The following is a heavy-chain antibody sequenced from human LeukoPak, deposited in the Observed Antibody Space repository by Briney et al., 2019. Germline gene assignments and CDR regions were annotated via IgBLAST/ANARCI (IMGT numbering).Heavy chain of an antibody. V-gene: IGHV3-74*01. J-gene: IGHJ4*02. Sequence: GGSLRLSCAASGFTFSSYWMHWVRQAPGKGLVWVSRINSDGRSTNYADSVKGRFTISRDNAKNTLYPQMNSLRAEDTAVYYCARASAAGIMLDSWGQGTLVTVSS. CDR3: ARASAAGIMLDS. CDR2: INSDGRST. CDR1: GFTFSSYW. D-gene: IGHD6-13*01.